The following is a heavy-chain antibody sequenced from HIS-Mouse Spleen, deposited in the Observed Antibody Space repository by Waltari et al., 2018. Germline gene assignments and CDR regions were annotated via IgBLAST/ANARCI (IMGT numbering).Heavy chain of an antibody. D-gene: IGHD6-13*01. CDR2: IYHSGST. V-gene: IGHV4-38-2*02. CDR3: ARDRLAAAGTSWFDP. CDR1: GYSISSGYY. J-gene: IGHJ5*02. Sequence: QVQLQESGPGLVKPSETLSLTCTVSGYSISSGYYWGWIRQPPGKGLEWIGSIYHSGSTYYNPSLKSRVTISVDTSKNQFSLKLSSVTAADTAVYYCARDRLAAAGTSWFDPWGQGTLVTVSS.